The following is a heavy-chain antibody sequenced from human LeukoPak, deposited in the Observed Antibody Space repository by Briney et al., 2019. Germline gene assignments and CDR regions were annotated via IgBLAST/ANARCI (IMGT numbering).Heavy chain of an antibody. CDR3: VKASSSSPQYNWFDA. D-gene: IGHD6-6*01. J-gene: IGHJ5*02. CDR1: GFTFSTYA. V-gene: IGHV3-23*01. Sequence: GGSLRLSCAASGFTFSTYAMSWVRQAPGKGLEWVSVVSGTGGRTYYADSVKGRFTISRDNSKNTLYLQMNSLRAEDTALYYCVKASSSSPQYNWFDAWGQGTLVTVSS. CDR2: VSGTGGRT.